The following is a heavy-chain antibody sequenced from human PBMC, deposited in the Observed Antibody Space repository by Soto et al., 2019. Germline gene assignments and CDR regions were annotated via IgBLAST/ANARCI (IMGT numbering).Heavy chain of an antibody. CDR2: ISRSSGNI. V-gene: IGHV3-21*01. D-gene: IGHD6-19*01. Sequence: EVQLVESGGGLVKPGGSLTLSCAASGFTFSNYTMNWVRQAPGKGLEWVSSISRSSGNIYYADSVKGRFTISRDNAKNALYLHMNGLRAGDTAVYYCARDLKVAGTNSFYYYGMDVWGQGTTVTVSS. CDR3: ARDLKVAGTNSFYYYGMDV. J-gene: IGHJ6*02. CDR1: GFTFSNYT.